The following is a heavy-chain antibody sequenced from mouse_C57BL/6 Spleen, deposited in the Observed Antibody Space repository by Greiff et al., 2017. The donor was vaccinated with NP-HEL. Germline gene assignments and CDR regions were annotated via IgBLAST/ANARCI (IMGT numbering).Heavy chain of an antibody. CDR2: IHPNSGST. CDR1: GYTFTSYW. CDR3: ARAPHYYGSSYPYAMDY. D-gene: IGHD1-1*01. Sequence: VQLQQPGAELVKPGASVKLSCKASGYTFTSYWMHWVKQRPGQGLEWIGMIHPNSGSTNYNEKFKSKATLTVDKSSSTAYMQLSSLTSEDSAVYYCARAPHYYGSSYPYAMDYWGQGTSVTVSS. J-gene: IGHJ4*01. V-gene: IGHV1-64*01.